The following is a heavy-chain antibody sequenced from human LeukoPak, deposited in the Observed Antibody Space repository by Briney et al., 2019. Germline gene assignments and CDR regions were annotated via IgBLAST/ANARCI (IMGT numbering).Heavy chain of an antibody. J-gene: IGHJ4*02. V-gene: IGHV1-2*02. CDR3: ARDLSGSYPTQLDY. D-gene: IGHD1-26*01. Sequence: ASVKVSCKASGYTFTGYYMHWVRQAPGQGLEWMGWINPNSGGTNYAQKFQGRVTMTRDTSISTAYMELSRLRSDDTAVYYCARDLSGSYPTQLDYWGQGTLVTVSS. CDR1: GYTFTGYY. CDR2: INPNSGGT.